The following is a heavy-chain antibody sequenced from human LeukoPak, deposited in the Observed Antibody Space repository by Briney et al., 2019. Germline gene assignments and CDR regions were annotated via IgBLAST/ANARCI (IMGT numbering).Heavy chain of an antibody. CDR1: GGSISSYY. Sequence: SEALSLTCTVSGGSISSYYWSWIRQPPGKGLEWIGYIYYSGGTNYNPSLKSRVTISVDTSKNQFSLKLSSVTAADTAVYYCARGGWSLDFWGQGTLVTVSS. CDR3: ARGGWSLDF. J-gene: IGHJ4*02. D-gene: IGHD6-19*01. CDR2: IYYSGGT. V-gene: IGHV4-59*08.